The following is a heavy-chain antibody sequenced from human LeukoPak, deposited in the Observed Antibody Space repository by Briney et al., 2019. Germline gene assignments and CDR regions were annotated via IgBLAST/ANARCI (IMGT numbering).Heavy chain of an antibody. D-gene: IGHD6-19*01. CDR3: AVRFSGWYNY. Sequence: GASVKVSCKASGYTFASFGITWVRQAPGQGLEWMGWINPNSGDTNYAQKFQGRVTMTRDTSTSTAYMELTSLRSDDTAVYYCAVRFSGWYNYWGQGTLVTVSS. V-gene: IGHV1-2*02. CDR1: GYTFASFG. J-gene: IGHJ4*02. CDR2: INPNSGDT.